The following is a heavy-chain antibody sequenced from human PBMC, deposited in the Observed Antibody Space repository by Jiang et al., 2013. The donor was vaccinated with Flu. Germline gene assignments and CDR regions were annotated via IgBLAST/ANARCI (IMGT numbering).Heavy chain of an antibody. D-gene: IGHD4-17*01. V-gene: IGHV4-59*12. J-gene: IGHJ4*02. CDR3: ARAQYGDLDY. CDR1: GGSISSYY. CDR2: IYYSGST. Sequence: PGLVKPSETLSLTCTVSGGSISSYYWSWIRQPPGKGLEWIGYIYYSGSTNYNPSLKSRVTISVDTSKNQFSLKLSSVTAADTAVYYCARAQYGDLDYWGQGTLVTVSS.